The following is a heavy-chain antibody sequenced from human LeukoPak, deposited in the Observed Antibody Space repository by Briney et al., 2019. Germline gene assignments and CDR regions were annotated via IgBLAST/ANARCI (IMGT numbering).Heavy chain of an antibody. D-gene: IGHD6-19*01. Sequence: GGSLRLSCAASGFTFSSYAMSWVRQAPGKGLEWVSAISGSGGSTYYADSVKGRFTISRDNSKNTLYLQMNSLRAEDTAVYYRAKLQGIAVAGSGYWGQGTLVTVSS. J-gene: IGHJ4*02. CDR2: ISGSGGST. V-gene: IGHV3-23*01. CDR3: AKLQGIAVAGSGY. CDR1: GFTFSSYA.